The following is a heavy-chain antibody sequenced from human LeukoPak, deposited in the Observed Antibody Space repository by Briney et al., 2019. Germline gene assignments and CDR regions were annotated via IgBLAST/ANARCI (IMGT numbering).Heavy chain of an antibody. V-gene: IGHV1-18*01. CDR2: ISAYNGNT. J-gene: IGHJ4*02. CDR3: ARDRSDGDYDY. CDR1: GYTLTSYG. D-gene: IGHD4-17*01. Sequence: ASVKVSCKASGYTLTSYGISWVRQAPGQGLEWMGWISAYNGNTNYAQKLQGRVTMTTDTFTSTAYMELRSLRSDDTAVYYCARDRSDGDYDYWGQGTLVTVSS.